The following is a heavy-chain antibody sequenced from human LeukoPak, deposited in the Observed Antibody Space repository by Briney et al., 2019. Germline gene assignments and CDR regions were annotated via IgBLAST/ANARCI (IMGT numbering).Heavy chain of an antibody. CDR2: IYYSGST. Sequence: PSETLSLTCTVSGGSISSSSYYWGWIRQPPGKGLEWIGSIYYSGSTYYNPSLKSRVTISVDTSKNQFSLKLSSVTAADTAVYYCARGSGYSYGPDYWGQGTLVTVSS. V-gene: IGHV4-39*07. J-gene: IGHJ4*02. CDR3: ARGSGYSYGPDY. D-gene: IGHD5-18*01. CDR1: GGSISSSSYY.